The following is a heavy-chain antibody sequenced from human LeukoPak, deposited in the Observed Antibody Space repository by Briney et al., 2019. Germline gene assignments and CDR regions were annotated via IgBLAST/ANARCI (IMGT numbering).Heavy chain of an antibody. D-gene: IGHD3-10*01. Sequence: SETLSLTCAVCGGSFSGYYWTWIRQPPGKGLEWVGEINDSGSTSYNPSLKSRVTISLDMSKNQFSLKLSSVTAADTAVYYCARGDYGSGTHRGVYYYYPMDVWGQGTTVTVSS. J-gene: IGHJ6*02. CDR3: ARGDYGSGTHRGVYYYYPMDV. V-gene: IGHV4-34*01. CDR1: GGSFSGYY. CDR2: INDSGST.